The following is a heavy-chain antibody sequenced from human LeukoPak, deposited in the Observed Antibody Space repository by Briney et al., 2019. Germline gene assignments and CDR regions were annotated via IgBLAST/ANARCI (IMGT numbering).Heavy chain of an antibody. Sequence: SQTLSLTCTVSGGSVNSGGYSWSWVRQHPGKGLEWIGYIYYSGSTYYNPSLKIRLSISMDTSKNQFSLDLTSVTGADTAVYYCARSGHSGYDFGYWGQGTLVTVSS. CDR3: ARSGHSGYDFGY. CDR2: IYYSGST. D-gene: IGHD5-12*01. J-gene: IGHJ4*02. V-gene: IGHV4-31*03. CDR1: GGSVNSGGYS.